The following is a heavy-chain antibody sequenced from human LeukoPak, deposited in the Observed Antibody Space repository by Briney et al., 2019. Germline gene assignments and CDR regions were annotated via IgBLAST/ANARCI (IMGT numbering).Heavy chain of an antibody. CDR1: GGSISSSSYY. V-gene: IGHV4-39*07. D-gene: IGHD6-19*01. Sequence: SETLSLTCTVSGGSISSSSYYWGWIRQPPGKGLEWIGSIYYSGSTNYNPSLKSRVTISVDTSKNQFSLKLSSVTAADTAVYYCASQRRQWLAPGDYWGQGTLVTVSS. CDR3: ASQRRQWLAPGDY. J-gene: IGHJ4*02. CDR2: IYYSGST.